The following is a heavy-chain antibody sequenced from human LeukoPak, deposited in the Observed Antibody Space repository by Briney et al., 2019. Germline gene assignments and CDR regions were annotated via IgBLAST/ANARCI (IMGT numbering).Heavy chain of an antibody. V-gene: IGHV1-69*04. CDR2: IIPILGIA. J-gene: IGHJ4*02. CDR1: GGTFSSYA. CDR3: ARDSSLYSGSYYVFDY. Sequence: SVKVSCKASGGTFSSYAISWVRQAPGQGLEWMGRIIPILGIANYAQKFQGRVTITADKSTSTAYMELSSLRSEDTAVYYCARDSSLYSGSYYVFDYWGQGTLVTVSS. D-gene: IGHD1-26*01.